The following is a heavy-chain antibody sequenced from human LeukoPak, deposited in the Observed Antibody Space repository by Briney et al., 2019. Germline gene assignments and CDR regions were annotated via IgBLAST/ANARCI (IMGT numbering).Heavy chain of an antibody. J-gene: IGHJ6*03. V-gene: IGHV1-8*01. CDR1: GYTFTSYD. CDR2: MNPNSGNT. CDR3: ARGKRAIAAAFLYYYYYMDV. D-gene: IGHD6-13*01. Sequence: GASVKVSCKASGYTFTSYDINWVRQATGQGLEWMGWMNPNSGNTGYAQKFQGRVTMTRNTSISTAYMELSSLRSEDTAVYYCARGKRAIAAAFLYYYYYMDVWGKGTTVTVSS.